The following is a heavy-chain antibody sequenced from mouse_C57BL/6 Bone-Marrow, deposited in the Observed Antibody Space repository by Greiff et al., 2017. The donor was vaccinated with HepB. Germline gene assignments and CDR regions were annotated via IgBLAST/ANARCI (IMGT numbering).Heavy chain of an antibody. CDR3: ERRSSSYYYAMDY. D-gene: IGHD1-1*01. CDR1: GYTFTSYW. J-gene: IGHJ4*01. V-gene: IGHV1-61*01. Sequence: VQLQQPGAELVRPGSSVKLSCKASGYTFTSYWMDWVKQRPGQGLEWIGNIYPSDSETHYNQKFKDKATCTVDKSSSTAYMQLSSLTSEDSAIYYYERRSSSYYYAMDYWGQGNSVTDTS. CDR2: IYPSDSET.